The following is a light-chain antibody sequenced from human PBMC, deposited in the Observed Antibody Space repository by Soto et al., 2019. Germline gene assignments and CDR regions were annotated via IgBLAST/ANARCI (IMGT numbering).Light chain of an antibody. V-gene: IGLV2-14*02. Sequence: QSALTQPASVSGSPGQSITISCTGTSSDVGNYNLVSWYQQHPGKAPKLMIYEVSNRPSGVSNRFSGSKSGNTASLTISGLQAEDEADYYCSSYTSSSTLYVFGSGTKVTVL. CDR1: SSDVGNYNL. CDR2: EVS. J-gene: IGLJ1*01. CDR3: SSYTSSSTLYV.